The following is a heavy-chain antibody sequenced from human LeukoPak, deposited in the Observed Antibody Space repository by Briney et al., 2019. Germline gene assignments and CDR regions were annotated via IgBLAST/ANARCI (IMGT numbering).Heavy chain of an antibody. J-gene: IGHJ4*02. V-gene: IGHV1-69*06. CDR2: IIPIFGTA. CDR3: ARHEYYGSGSNLGSDY. CDR1: GGTFSSYA. Sequence: ASVKVSCKASGGTFSSYAISWVRQAPGQGLEWMGGIIPIFGTANYAQKFQGRVTITADKSMSTAYMELSSLRSEDTAVYYCARHEYYGSGSNLGSDYWGQGTLVTVSS. D-gene: IGHD3-10*01.